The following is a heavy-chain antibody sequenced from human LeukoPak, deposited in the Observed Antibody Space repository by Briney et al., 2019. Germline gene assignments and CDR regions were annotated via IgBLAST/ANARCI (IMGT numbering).Heavy chain of an antibody. CDR2: IIGSGGST. D-gene: IGHD3-10*01. V-gene: IGHV3-23*01. CDR1: GFTFSSYA. CDR3: AKGPMVRGVIIAKYFQH. Sequence: GGSLRLSCAASGFTFSSYAMSWVRQAPGKGLEWVSAIIGSGGSTYYADSVKGRVTISRDNSKNTLYLQMNSLRAEDTAVYYCAKGPMVRGVIIAKYFQHWGQGTLVTVSS. J-gene: IGHJ1*01.